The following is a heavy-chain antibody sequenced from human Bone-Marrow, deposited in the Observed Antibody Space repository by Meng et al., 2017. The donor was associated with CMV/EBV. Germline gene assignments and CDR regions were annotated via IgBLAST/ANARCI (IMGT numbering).Heavy chain of an antibody. CDR1: GYTFTGYY. CDR3: ARSPKSIIILGVVIEVGGRLGPGAMDV. D-gene: IGHD3-3*01. CDR2: INPNSGGT. J-gene: IGHJ6*02. Sequence: ASVKVSCKASGYTFTGYYMHWVRQAPGQGLEWMGWINPNSGGTNYAQKFQGRVTIARNTSISTAYMELSSLRSEDTAVYYCARSPKSIIILGVVIEVGGRLGPGAMDVWGQGTTVTVSS. V-gene: IGHV1-2*02.